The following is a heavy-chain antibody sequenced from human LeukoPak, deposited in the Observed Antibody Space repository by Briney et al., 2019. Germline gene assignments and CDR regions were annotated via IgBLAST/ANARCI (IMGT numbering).Heavy chain of an antibody. CDR1: GYTFTRDG. CDR3: ARDLVRGRRKWENNGMDV. V-gene: IGHV1-18*01. D-gene: IGHD1-26*01. CDR2: ISAYNGNT. J-gene: IGHJ6*02. Sequence: ASVKVSCKASGYTFTRDGISWVRQAPGQGLEWMGWISAYNGNTNYAQNFQGRVTMTTDTSTSTAYMELRSLRSDDTAVYYCARDLVRGRRKWENNGMDVWGQGTRVTVSS.